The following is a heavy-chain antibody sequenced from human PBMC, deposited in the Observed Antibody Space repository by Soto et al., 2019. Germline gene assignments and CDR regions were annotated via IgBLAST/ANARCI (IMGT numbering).Heavy chain of an antibody. J-gene: IGHJ5*02. CDR2: VYYTGSA. Sequence: SETLSLTCSVSGATSRGDYWIWIRQPPGRGLEWIGHVYYTGSANYNPSLKSRVTMSVDKSKNQFSLRLTSVTAADTAVYYCARLFYTHTYYNWFDPWGQGTPVTVSS. CDR3: ARLFYTHTYYNWFDP. V-gene: IGHV4-59*08. D-gene: IGHD2-2*02. CDR1: GATSRGDY.